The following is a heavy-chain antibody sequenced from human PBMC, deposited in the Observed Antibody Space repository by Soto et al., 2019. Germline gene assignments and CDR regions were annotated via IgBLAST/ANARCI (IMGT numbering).Heavy chain of an antibody. D-gene: IGHD2-8*01. V-gene: IGHV1-3*01. CDR1: GYTFTSYA. J-gene: IGHJ6*03. Sequence: GASVKVSCKASGYTFTSYAMHLVRQAPGQRLEWMGWINAGNGNTKYSQKFQGRVTITRDTSASTAYMELSSLRSEDTAVYYCARTPYCTNGVCSRLYYMDVWGKGTTVTVSS. CDR3: ARTPYCTNGVCSRLYYMDV. CDR2: INAGNGNT.